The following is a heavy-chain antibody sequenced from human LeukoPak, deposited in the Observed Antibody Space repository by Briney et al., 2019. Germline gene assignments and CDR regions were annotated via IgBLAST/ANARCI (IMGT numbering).Heavy chain of an antibody. Sequence: SETLSLSCAVSGDSISPSNWWSWVRQPPGKGLEWIGEIYHSGSTNYNPSLKSRVTISVDRSKNQFSLRLTSVTAADTAVYYCARDQSQLGDFDSWGQGALVTVSS. CDR1: GDSISPSNW. CDR3: ARDQSQLGDFDS. J-gene: IGHJ4*02. D-gene: IGHD1-1*01. V-gene: IGHV4-4*02. CDR2: IYHSGST.